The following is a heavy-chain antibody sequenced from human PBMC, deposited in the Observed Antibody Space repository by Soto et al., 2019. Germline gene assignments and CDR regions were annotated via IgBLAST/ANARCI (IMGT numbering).Heavy chain of an antibody. Sequence: EVQLVESGGGLVQPGGSLRLSCAASGFTLSNFWMSWVRQAPGKGLEWVASIKEDVSQKTYVDSVKGRFTISRDKAKNSLYLQLSRLRVAAAAVYYCASYRTVGCCGQRTAVIVSS. CDR3: ASYRTVGC. CDR2: IKEDVSQK. V-gene: IGHV3-7*01. CDR1: GFTLSNFW. D-gene: IGHD4-17*01. J-gene: IGHJ4*02.